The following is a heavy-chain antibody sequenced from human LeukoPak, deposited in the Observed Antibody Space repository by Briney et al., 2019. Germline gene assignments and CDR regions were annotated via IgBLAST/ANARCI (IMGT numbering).Heavy chain of an antibody. J-gene: IGHJ4*02. CDR2: IYSGGSI. Sequence: GGSLRLSCAASGFTVSSNYMGWVRQAPGKGLEWVSVIYSGGSIYYTDSVKGRFTISRDNSKNTLYLQMNSLRAEATAVYYCARGFVYTGLDYWGQGTLVTVSS. V-gene: IGHV3-66*01. CDR1: GFTVSSNY. D-gene: IGHD5/OR15-5a*01. CDR3: ARGFVYTGLDY.